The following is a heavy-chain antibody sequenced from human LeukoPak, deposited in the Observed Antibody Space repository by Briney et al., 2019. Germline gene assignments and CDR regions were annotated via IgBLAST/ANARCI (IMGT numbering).Heavy chain of an antibody. CDR3: ARGPDILTGYYTWFDP. CDR2: VYYSGST. CDR1: GGSIIRTSYS. J-gene: IGHJ5*02. Sequence: PSETLSLTCTVSGGSIIRTSYSWGWIRQPPGKGLEWIGSVYYSGSTSYTPSLKSRVTISVDTSKNQFSLKLSSVTAADTAVYYCARGPDILTGYYTWFDPWGQGTLVTVSS. D-gene: IGHD3-9*01. V-gene: IGHV4-39*07.